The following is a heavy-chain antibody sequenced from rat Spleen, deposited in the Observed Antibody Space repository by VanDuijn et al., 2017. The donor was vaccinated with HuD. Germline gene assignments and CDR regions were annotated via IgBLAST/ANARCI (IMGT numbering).Heavy chain of an antibody. CDR3: VRDGGFDY. CDR1: GFSLTSNS. V-gene: IGHV2-32*01. CDR2: MWNDGDT. Sequence: QVQLKESGPGLVQPSQTLSLTCTVSGFSLTSNSVSWVRQPPGKGLEWMGLMWNDGDTSYNSALKSRLSISRDTSRSQVFLKMSGLQTEDTATYYCVRDGGFDYWGQGVMVTVSS. J-gene: IGHJ2*01.